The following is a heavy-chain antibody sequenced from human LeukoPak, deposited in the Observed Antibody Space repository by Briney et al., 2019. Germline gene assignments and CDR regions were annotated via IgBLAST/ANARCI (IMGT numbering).Heavy chain of an antibody. D-gene: IGHD4-17*01. V-gene: IGHV1-46*01. Sequence: ASVKVSCKASGYTFTSYYMHWVRQAPGQGLEWMGIINPSGGSTSYAQKFQGRVTMTRDMSTSTVYMELSSLRFEDTAVYYCARDVVPTVTNYYYYYYYMDVWGKGTTVTVSS. CDR1: GYTFTSYY. J-gene: IGHJ6*03. CDR2: INPSGGST. CDR3: ARDVVPTVTNYYYYYYYMDV.